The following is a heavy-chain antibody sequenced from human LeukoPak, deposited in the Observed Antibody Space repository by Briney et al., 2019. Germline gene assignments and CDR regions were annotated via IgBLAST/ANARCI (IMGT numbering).Heavy chain of an antibody. Sequence: SETLSLTCTVSGGSISSYYWSWIRQPAGKGLEWIGRIHTSGSTNHNPSLKSRVTMSVDTSKNQFSLKLSSVTAADTAVYFCARDSGSSSWYFGVWGRGTLVTVSS. V-gene: IGHV4-4*07. J-gene: IGHJ2*01. D-gene: IGHD1-26*01. CDR1: GGSISSYY. CDR2: IHTSGST. CDR3: ARDSGSSSWYFGV.